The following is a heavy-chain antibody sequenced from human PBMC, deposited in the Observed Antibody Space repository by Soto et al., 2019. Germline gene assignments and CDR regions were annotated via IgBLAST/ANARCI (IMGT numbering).Heavy chain of an antibody. CDR1: GFTFSNAW. V-gene: IGHV3-15*07. Sequence: EVQLVESGGGLVKPGGSLRLSCAASGFTFSNAWMNWVRQAPGKGLEWVGRIKSKIDGGATDYAAPVKGRFTISRDDSKNTLYLQMNSLKTEDTAVYYCTTDDLRATKGRSTFDYWGQGTLVTVSS. CDR2: IKSKIDGGAT. D-gene: IGHD5-12*01. CDR3: TTDDLRATKGRSTFDY. J-gene: IGHJ4*02.